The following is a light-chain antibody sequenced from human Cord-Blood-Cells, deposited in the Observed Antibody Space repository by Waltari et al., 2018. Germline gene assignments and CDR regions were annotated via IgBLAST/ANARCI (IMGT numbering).Light chain of an antibody. Sequence: EIVMTQSTATLSVSPGERATPSCRASQSVSRNLAWYQQKPGQAPRLLIYGASTRATGIPARFSGSGSGTEFTLTISSLQSEDFAVYYCQQYNNWLYTFGQGTKLEIK. V-gene: IGKV3-15*01. CDR3: QQYNNWLYT. CDR1: QSVSRN. J-gene: IGKJ2*01. CDR2: GAS.